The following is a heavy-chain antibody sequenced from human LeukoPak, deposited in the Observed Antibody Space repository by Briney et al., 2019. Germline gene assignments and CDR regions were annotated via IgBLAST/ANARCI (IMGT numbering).Heavy chain of an antibody. CDR2: INPSGPST. J-gene: IGHJ4*02. Sequence: GASVKVSCKASGYTFTNYYMHWVRQAPGQGLEWMGIINPSGPSTSYAQKFQGRVTMTRDTSTSTVYMELNSLTSDDTAMYYCGCQDYAAGSSDYWGQGTLVTVSS. V-gene: IGHV1-46*01. CDR3: GCQDYAAGSSDY. CDR1: GYTFTNYY. D-gene: IGHD4-17*01.